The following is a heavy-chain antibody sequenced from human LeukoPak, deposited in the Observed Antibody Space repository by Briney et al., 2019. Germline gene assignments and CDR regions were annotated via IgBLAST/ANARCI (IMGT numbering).Heavy chain of an antibody. CDR1: GFIFSKNY. CDR3: ARDRSEMATLWAHFDY. V-gene: IGHV3-53*01. Sequence: GGSLRLSCAASGFIFSKNYMSWVRQAPGKGLEWVSVIYSGDTAYYADSVKGRFTISRDNSKNTLYLQMNSLRAEDTAMYYCARDRSEMATLWAHFDYWGQGSLVTVSS. J-gene: IGHJ4*02. CDR2: IYSGDTA. D-gene: IGHD5-24*01.